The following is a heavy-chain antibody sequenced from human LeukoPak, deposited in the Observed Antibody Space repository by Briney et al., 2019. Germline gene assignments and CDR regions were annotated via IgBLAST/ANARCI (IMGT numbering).Heavy chain of an antibody. CDR1: VFTFSDYY. CDR3: AREGGYTHFDY. V-gene: IGHV3-11*01. D-gene: IGHD5-12*01. J-gene: IGHJ4*02. CDR2: ISSSGSTI. Sequence: GGSRRLSCAASVFTFSDYYMSWIRQAPGKGLEWVSYISSSGSTIYYADSVKGRFTISSDNAKNSLYLQMNSLTAEDTAVYYCAREGGYTHFDYWGQGTLVTVSS.